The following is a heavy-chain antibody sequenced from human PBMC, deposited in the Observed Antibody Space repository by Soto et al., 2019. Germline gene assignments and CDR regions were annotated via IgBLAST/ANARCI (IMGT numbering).Heavy chain of an antibody. V-gene: IGHV1-18*01. CDR2: ISAYNGNT. D-gene: IGHD2-2*01. CDR3: ARGAPGYCSSTSCPHFDY. Sequence: GASVKVSCKASGYTFTSYGISWVLQAPGQGLEWMGWISAYNGNTNYAQKLQGRVTMTTDTSTSTAYMELRSLRSDDTAVYYCARGAPGYCSSTSCPHFDYWGQGTLVTVSS. CDR1: GYTFTSYG. J-gene: IGHJ4*02.